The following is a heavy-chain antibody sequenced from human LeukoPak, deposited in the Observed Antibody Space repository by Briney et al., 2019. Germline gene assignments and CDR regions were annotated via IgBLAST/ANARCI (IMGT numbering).Heavy chain of an antibody. J-gene: IGHJ6*02. CDR2: ISSSGSTI. CDR1: GFTFSSYE. Sequence: GGSLRLSCAASGFTFSSYEMNWVRQAPGKGLEWDSYISSSGSTIYYADSVKGRFTISRDNAKNSLYLQMNSLRAEDTAVYYCARDRSSSWLYGMDVWGQGTTVTVSS. V-gene: IGHV3-48*03. D-gene: IGHD6-13*01. CDR3: ARDRSSSWLYGMDV.